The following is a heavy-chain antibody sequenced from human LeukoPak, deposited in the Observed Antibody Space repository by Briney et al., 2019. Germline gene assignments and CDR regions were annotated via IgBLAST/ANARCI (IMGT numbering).Heavy chain of an antibody. J-gene: IGHJ6*03. D-gene: IGHD3-3*01. CDR2: INLSGST. V-gene: IGHV4-59*02. CDR1: AGSVSSSY. Sequence: PSHTLSLTRSLSAGSVSSSYCSSVRPPPREGLEWIGKINLSGSTRYNPSLKSRVTIFIDMSKNQISLELHSLTATDTAVYYCARATNDAWNAHYTGGLYYMDVWGKGTTVIVSS. CDR3: ARATNDAWNAHYTGGLYYMDV.